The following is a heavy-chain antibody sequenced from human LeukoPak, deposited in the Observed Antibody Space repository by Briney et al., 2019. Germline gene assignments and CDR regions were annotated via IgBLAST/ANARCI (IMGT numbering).Heavy chain of an antibody. V-gene: IGHV1-69*06. CDR1: GGTFSSYA. CDR2: IIPIFGTA. J-gene: IGHJ6*03. CDR3: ARCPYSSSWYMNNYYYYYYMDV. Sequence: GASVKVSCKASGGTFSSYAINWVRQAPGQGLEWMGGIIPIFGTANYAQKFQGRVTITADKSTSTAYMELSSLRSEDTAVYYCARCPYSSSWYMNNYYYYYYMDVWGKGTTVTVSS. D-gene: IGHD6-13*01.